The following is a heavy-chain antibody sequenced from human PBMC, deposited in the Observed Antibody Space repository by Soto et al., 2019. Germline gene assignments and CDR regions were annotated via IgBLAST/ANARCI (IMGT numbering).Heavy chain of an antibody. Sequence: ASVKVSCKASGYTFTSYDINWVRQATGQGLEGMGWMNPNSGNTGYAQKFQGRVTMTRNTSISTAYMELSSLRSEDTAVYYCARVHYCISTSCDEGYWFDPWGQGTLVTVSS. V-gene: IGHV1-8*01. D-gene: IGHD2-2*01. CDR1: GYTFTSYD. J-gene: IGHJ5*02. CDR2: MNPNSGNT. CDR3: ARVHYCISTSCDEGYWFDP.